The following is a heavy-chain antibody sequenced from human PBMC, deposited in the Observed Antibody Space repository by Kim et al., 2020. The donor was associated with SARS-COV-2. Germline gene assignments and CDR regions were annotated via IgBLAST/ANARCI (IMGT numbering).Heavy chain of an antibody. CDR3: ASCIAAAGTGSAFDI. D-gene: IGHD6-13*01. J-gene: IGHJ3*02. CDR2: IYPGDSDT. Sequence: GESLKISCKGSGYSFTSYWIGWVRQMPGKGLEWMGIIYPGDSDTRYSPSFQGQVTISADKSISTAYLQWSSLKASDTAMYYCASCIAAAGTGSAFDIWGQGTMVTVSS. V-gene: IGHV5-51*01. CDR1: GYSFTSYW.